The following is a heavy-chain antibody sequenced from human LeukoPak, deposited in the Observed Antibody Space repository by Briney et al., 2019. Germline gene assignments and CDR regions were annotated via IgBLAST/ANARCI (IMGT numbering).Heavy chain of an antibody. CDR2: INSDGSST. Sequence: PGGSLRLSCAASGFTFSSYWMHWVRQAPGKGLVWVSRINSDGSSTSYADSVKGRFTISRDNAKNTLYLQMNSLRAEDTAVYYCAMARGVIGFDYWGQGTLVTVSS. V-gene: IGHV3-74*01. J-gene: IGHJ4*02. CDR3: AMARGVIGFDY. D-gene: IGHD3-10*01. CDR1: GFTFSSYW.